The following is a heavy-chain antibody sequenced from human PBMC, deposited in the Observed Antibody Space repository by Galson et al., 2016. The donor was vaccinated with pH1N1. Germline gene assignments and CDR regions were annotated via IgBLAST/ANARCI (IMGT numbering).Heavy chain of an antibody. Sequence: CKVSGYTLSELAIHWVRQTPGKGLEWMGGFDPEDDKPFYAQTFEGRVTMTQDTSTDTAYMQLSSLTSDDAAVYYCATEYRGSYYVPRYLDLWGRGTLVSVFS. CDR3: ATEYRGSYYVPRYLDL. V-gene: IGHV1-24*01. CDR2: FDPEDDKP. D-gene: IGHD1-26*01. J-gene: IGHJ2*01. CDR1: GYTLSELA.